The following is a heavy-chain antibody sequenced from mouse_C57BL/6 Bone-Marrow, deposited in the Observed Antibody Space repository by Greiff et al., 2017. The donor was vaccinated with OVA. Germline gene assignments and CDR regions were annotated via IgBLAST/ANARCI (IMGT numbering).Heavy chain of an antibody. J-gene: IGHJ3*01. CDR1: GFSLTSYG. Sequence: VQRVESGPGLVQPSQSLSITCTVSGFSLTSYGVHWVRQSPGKGLEWLGVIWSGGSTDYNAAFISRLSISKDNSKSQVFFKMNSLQADDTAIYYCARKRDYDFPGFAYWGQGTLVTVSA. CDR3: ARKRDYDFPGFAY. CDR2: IWSGGST. V-gene: IGHV2-2*01. D-gene: IGHD2-4*01.